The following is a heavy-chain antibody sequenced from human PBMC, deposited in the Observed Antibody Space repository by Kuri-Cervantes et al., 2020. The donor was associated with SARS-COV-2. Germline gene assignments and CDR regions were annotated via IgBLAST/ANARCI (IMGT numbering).Heavy chain of an antibody. Sequence: GESLKISCAASGFTFSSYAMHWVRQAPGKGLEWVAVISYDGSNKYYADSVKGRFTISRDNSKNTLYLQMNSLRAEDTAVYYCASSHGWSSGSYFWFDPWGQGTLVTVSS. V-gene: IGHV3-30-3*01. CDR1: GFTFSSYA. CDR2: ISYDGSNK. J-gene: IGHJ5*02. D-gene: IGHD3-10*01. CDR3: ASSHGWSSGSYFWFDP.